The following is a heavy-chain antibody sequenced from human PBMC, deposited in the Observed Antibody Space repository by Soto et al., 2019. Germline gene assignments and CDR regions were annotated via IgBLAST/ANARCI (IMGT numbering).Heavy chain of an antibody. J-gene: IGHJ4*02. V-gene: IGHV3-64*01. D-gene: IGHD6-19*01. CDR1: GFTFSSYA. CDR3: AREVAGDSGGWHDY. Sequence: EVQLVESGGGLVQPGGSLRLSCAASGFTFSSYAMHWVRQAPGKGLEYVSAISSNGGSTYYANSVKGRFTISRDNSMNTLYLEMGSLKAEDMAVYHCAREVAGDSGGWHDYWGQGTLVTVAA. CDR2: ISSNGGST.